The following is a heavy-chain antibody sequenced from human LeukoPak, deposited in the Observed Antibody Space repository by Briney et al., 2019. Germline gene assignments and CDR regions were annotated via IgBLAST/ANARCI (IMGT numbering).Heavy chain of an antibody. J-gene: IGHJ4*02. Sequence: GGSLRLSCAASGFIFSNAWMSWVRQAPGKGLEWVGRIKSKTDGETTDYGAPVKGRFTISRDDSKTTLYLQMNSLKTEDTAVYYCATGRTADYDYWGQGTLVTVSS. CDR3: ATGRTADYDY. V-gene: IGHV3-15*01. CDR2: IKSKTDGETT. CDR1: GFIFSNAW. D-gene: IGHD5-12*01.